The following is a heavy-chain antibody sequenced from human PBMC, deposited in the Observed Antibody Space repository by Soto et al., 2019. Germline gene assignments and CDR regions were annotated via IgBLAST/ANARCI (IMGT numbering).Heavy chain of an antibody. CDR2: IISDGSST. CDR1: GFTFSSYW. CDR3: AIAVAGTVFDY. V-gene: IGHV3-74*01. Sequence: EVQLVESGGGLVQPGGSLRLSCAASGFTFSSYWMHWVRQVPGKGLVWVSRIISDGSSTSYADSVKGRFTISRDNAKNTMYLQMNSLRAEDTAVYYFAIAVAGTVFDYWGQGTLVTVSS. D-gene: IGHD6-19*01. J-gene: IGHJ4*02.